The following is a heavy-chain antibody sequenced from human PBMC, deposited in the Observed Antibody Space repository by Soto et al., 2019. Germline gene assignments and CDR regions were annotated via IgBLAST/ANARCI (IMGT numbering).Heavy chain of an antibody. CDR3: ARDNDSLYSSSDY. Sequence: PGGSLRLSCAASGFTFSSYSMNWVRQAPGKGLEWVSYISSSSSTIYYADSVKGRFTISRDNAKNSLYLQMNSLRAEDTAVYYFARDNDSLYSSSDYRGQGTLVTGSS. J-gene: IGHJ4*02. V-gene: IGHV3-48*01. D-gene: IGHD6-6*01. CDR2: ISSSSSTI. CDR1: GFTFSSYS.